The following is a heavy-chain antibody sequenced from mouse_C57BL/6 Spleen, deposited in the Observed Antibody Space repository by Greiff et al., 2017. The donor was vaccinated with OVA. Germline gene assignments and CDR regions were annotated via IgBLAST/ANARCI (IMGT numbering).Heavy chain of an antibody. V-gene: IGHV1-15*01. D-gene: IGHD2-5*01. Sequence: QVQLKQSGAELVRPGASVTLSCKASGYTFTDYEMHWVKQTPVHGLEWIGAIDPETGGTAYNQKFKGKAILTADKSSSTAYMELRSLTSEDSAVYYCTRSDSNYGYFDVWGTGTTVTVSS. CDR2: IDPETGGT. CDR3: TRSDSNYGYFDV. CDR1: GYTFTDYE. J-gene: IGHJ1*03.